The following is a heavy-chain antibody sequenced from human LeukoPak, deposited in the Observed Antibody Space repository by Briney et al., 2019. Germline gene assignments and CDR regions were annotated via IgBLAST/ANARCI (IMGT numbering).Heavy chain of an antibody. CDR2: ISAYNGNT. J-gene: IGHJ6*02. D-gene: IGHD2-2*01. V-gene: IGHV1-18*04. Sequence: GASVKVSCKASGYTFTGYYMHWVRQAPGQGLEWMGWISAYNGNTNYAQKLQGRVTMTTDTSTSTAYMELRSLRSDDTAVYYCARDRGYCSSTSCLFGMDVWGQGTTVTVSS. CDR3: ARDRGYCSSTSCLFGMDV. CDR1: GYTFTGYY.